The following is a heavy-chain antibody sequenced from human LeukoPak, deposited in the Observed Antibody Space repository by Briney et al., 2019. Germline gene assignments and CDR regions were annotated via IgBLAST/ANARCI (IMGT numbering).Heavy chain of an antibody. J-gene: IGHJ6*04. CDR3: AGIPVFGVVLHQEPV. Sequence: SVKVSCKASGGTFSDYALNWVRQAPGQGLEWMGVFVPILGTANSTQKFQGRVTITADISTNTVYMELSSLRSEDTAVYFCAGIPVFGVVLHQEPVWGKGTTVTVSS. CDR2: FVPILGTA. V-gene: IGHV1-69*10. D-gene: IGHD3-3*01. CDR1: GGTFSDYA.